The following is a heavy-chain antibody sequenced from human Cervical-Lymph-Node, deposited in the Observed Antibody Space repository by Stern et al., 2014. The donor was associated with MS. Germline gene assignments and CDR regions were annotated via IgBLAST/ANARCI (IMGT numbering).Heavy chain of an antibody. CDR3: AGRDYDRVDY. CDR1: GVSISSSTYY. CDR2: IYYSGST. Sequence: QVQLQESGPGLVKPSETLSLTCTVSGVSISSSTYYWGWIRQPPGKGLEWLGGIYYSGSTDDNPSPKSRVTIPADTPKNQLSLRRSSVTAADTAVYYCAGRDYDRVDYWGQGTLVTVSS. D-gene: IGHD3-22*01. J-gene: IGHJ4*02. V-gene: IGHV4-39*01.